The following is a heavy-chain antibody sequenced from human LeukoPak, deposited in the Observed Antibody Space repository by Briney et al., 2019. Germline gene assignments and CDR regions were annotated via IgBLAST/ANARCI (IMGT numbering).Heavy chain of an antibody. J-gene: IGHJ5*02. Sequence: ASVKVSCKASGGIFSSYVINWVRQAPGQGLEWMGSINPNSGGTNYAQKFQGRVTMTTDTSISTAYMQLSRLRFDDTAMYYCARGTGSSWFDPWGQGSLVTVSS. D-gene: IGHD3/OR15-3a*01. CDR1: GGIFSSYV. V-gene: IGHV1-2*02. CDR2: INPNSGGT. CDR3: ARGTGSSWFDP.